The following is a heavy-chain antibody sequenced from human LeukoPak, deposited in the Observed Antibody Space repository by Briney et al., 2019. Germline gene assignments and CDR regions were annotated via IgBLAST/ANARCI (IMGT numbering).Heavy chain of an antibody. J-gene: IGHJ5*02. CDR3: ARYCGGGTCHPGRFDP. CDR1: GYTFTVYY. CDR2: INPNSGGT. Sequence: GASVKVSCKASGYTFTVYYIHWVRQAPGQGLEWMGWINPNSGGTNYAQKFQGRVTMTRDTSITTAYMELSSLRSNDTAVYYCARYCGGGTCHPGRFDPWAREPWSPSPQ. V-gene: IGHV1-2*02. D-gene: IGHD2-15*01.